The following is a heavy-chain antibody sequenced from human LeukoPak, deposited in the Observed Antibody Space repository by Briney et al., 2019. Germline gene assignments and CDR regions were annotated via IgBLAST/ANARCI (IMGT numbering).Heavy chain of an antibody. CDR1: GGTFSSYA. D-gene: IGHD2-2*01. CDR3: ATRYCSSTSCRYSAPVE. Sequence: ASVKVSCKASGGTFSSYAISWVRQAPGQGLEWMGWMSPNSGNTGYAQKFQGRVTITRNTSISTAYMELSSLRSEDTAVYYCATRYCSSTSCRYSAPVEWGQGTLVTVSS. CDR2: MSPNSGNT. J-gene: IGHJ4*02. V-gene: IGHV1-8*03.